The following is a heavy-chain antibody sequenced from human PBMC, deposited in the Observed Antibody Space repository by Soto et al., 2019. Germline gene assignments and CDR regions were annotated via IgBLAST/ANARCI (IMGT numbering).Heavy chain of an antibody. V-gene: IGHV1-69*13. CDR2: IIPIFGTA. J-gene: IGHJ6*02. D-gene: IGHD3-3*01. Sequence: SVKVSCKASGGTFSSYAISWVRQAPGQGLEWMGGIIPIFGTANYAQKFQGRVTITADESTSTAYMELSSPRSEDTAVYYCARDHGREFWSPPYHYYAMDVWGQGTPVTVSS. CDR3: ARDHGREFWSPPYHYYAMDV. CDR1: GGTFSSYA.